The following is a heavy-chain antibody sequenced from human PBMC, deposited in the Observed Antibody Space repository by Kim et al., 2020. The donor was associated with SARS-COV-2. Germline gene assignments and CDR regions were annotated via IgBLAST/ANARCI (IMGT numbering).Heavy chain of an antibody. Sequence: GKNYAQKFQGRGTMTRDTSISTAYMELSRLRSDDTAVYYCARDRSYFFDYWGQGTLVTVSS. CDR3: ARDRSYFFDY. V-gene: IGHV1-2*02. CDR2: GK. D-gene: IGHD3-10*01. J-gene: IGHJ4*02.